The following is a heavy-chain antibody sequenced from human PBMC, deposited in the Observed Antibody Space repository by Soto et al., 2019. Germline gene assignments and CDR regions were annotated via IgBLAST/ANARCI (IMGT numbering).Heavy chain of an antibody. CDR2: ISSSSSYI. Sequence: LRLSFAASVFTFSSYSMNWVRQAPGKGLEWVSSISSSSSYIYYANSVKGRFTISRDNAKNSLYLQMNSQRAEDTAVYYCARVYLGYYGMDVWGQGTTVTVSS. V-gene: IGHV3-21*01. D-gene: IGHD2-2*01. J-gene: IGHJ6*02. CDR3: ARVYLGYYGMDV. CDR1: VFTFSSYS.